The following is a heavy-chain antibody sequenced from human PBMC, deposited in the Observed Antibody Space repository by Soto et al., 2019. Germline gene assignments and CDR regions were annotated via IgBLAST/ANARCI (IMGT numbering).Heavy chain of an antibody. CDR1: GFTFGSYA. CDR2: ISGSDDST. Sequence: PGGSLRLSCAASGFTFGSYAMSWVRQAPGKGLEWVSVISGSDDSTYYADSVKGRFTVSRDNSKNTLYLQMNSLRAEDTAVFYCAKERSRGWSFDDWGQGTLVTVSS. D-gene: IGHD6-19*01. J-gene: IGHJ4*02. CDR3: AKERSRGWSFDD. V-gene: IGHV3-23*01.